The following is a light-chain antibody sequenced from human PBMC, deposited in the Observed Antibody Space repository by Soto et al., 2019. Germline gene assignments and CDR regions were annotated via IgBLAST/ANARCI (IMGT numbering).Light chain of an antibody. Sequence: QLVLTQPPSASGTPGQRVTSSCSGSSSNIGSKAVNWYQQLPGTAPKLLIYSNNQRPSGVPDRFSGSKSGTSASLAISGLQSEDEADYYCAAWDDSLNGVVFGGGTKLTVL. CDR1: SSNIGSKA. CDR3: AAWDDSLNGVV. J-gene: IGLJ2*01. CDR2: SNN. V-gene: IGLV1-44*01.